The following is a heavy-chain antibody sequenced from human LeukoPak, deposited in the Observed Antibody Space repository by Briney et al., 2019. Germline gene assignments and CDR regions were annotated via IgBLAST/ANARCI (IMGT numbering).Heavy chain of an antibody. D-gene: IGHD3-3*01. CDR1: GFTFSSYA. CDR2: VSYDGSNK. V-gene: IGHV3-30-3*01. J-gene: IGHJ4*02. Sequence: GGSLRLSCAASGFTFSSYAIHWVRQAPGKGLEWVAVVSYDGSNKYYADSVKGRFSISRDNSKNTLYLQMNSLRADDTAVYYCARRYDGFDYWGQGTLVTVSS. CDR3: ARRYDGFDY.